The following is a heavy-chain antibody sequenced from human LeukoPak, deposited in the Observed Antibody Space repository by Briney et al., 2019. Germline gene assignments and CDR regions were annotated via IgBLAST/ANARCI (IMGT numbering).Heavy chain of an antibody. CDR3: TTDLGYCSSTSCYTNDY. Sequence: PGGSLRLSCAASGFTFSNAWMSWVRQAPGKGLEWVGRIKGKTDGGTTDHAAAVKGRFTISRDDSKNTLYLQMNSLKTEDTAVYYCTTDLGYCSSTSCYTNDYWGQGTLVTVSS. V-gene: IGHV3-15*01. J-gene: IGHJ4*02. CDR1: GFTFSNAW. D-gene: IGHD2-2*02. CDR2: IKGKTDGGTT.